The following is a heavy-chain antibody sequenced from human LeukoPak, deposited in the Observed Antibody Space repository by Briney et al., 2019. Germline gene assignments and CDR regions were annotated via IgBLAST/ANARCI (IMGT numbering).Heavy chain of an antibody. V-gene: IGHV3-9*01. Sequence: HPGGSLRLSCATSGFTVGSNYMNWVRQPPGKGLEWVSGISWNSGSIGYADSVKGRFTISRDNAKNSLYLQMNSLRAEDTALYYCARILAAAALDYWGQGTLVTVSS. CDR2: ISWNSGSI. D-gene: IGHD6-13*01. CDR3: ARILAAAALDY. CDR1: GFTVGSNY. J-gene: IGHJ4*02.